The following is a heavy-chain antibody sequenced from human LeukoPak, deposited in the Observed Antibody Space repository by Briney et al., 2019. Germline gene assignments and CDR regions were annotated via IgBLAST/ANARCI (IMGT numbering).Heavy chain of an antibody. CDR1: GYSFTGYF. Sequence: GASVKVSCTASGYSFTGYFMHWMRLAHGPGLERMGGINPDSGGTNYAQKFQGRVTMTRDTSISTAYMELSRLRSDDTAVYYCASSIVYCSSTSCYFNWGQGTLVTVSS. J-gene: IGHJ4*02. V-gene: IGHV1-2*02. CDR2: INPDSGGT. D-gene: IGHD2-2*01. CDR3: ASSIVYCSSTSCYFN.